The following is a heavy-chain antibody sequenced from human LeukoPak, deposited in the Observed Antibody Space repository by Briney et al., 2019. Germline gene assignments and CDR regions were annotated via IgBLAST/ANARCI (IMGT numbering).Heavy chain of an antibody. CDR2: ISASGGST. CDR3: AKYVSAKGPPYALDV. J-gene: IGHJ6*02. Sequence: PGGSLRLSCAASEFTFSSYAMQWVRQASGKGLERVSGISASGGSTWYADSVKGRFTISRDNSENTLYLQMNSLRAEDTAVYYCAKYVSAKGPPYALDVWGQGTTVTVSS. CDR1: EFTFSSYA. D-gene: IGHD2/OR15-2a*01. V-gene: IGHV3-23*01.